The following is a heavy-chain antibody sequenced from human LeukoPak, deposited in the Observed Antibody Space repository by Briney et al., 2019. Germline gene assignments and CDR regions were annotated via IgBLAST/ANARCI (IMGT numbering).Heavy chain of an antibody. J-gene: IGHJ6*02. Sequence: PSETLSLTCVVSGGSISINNCYSWVRQSPGKGLEWIGEVCPRGGINYNPSLKTRVSISPDRPRNQFSLTMISLTAADTAVYYCARNGGYDQDVWGQGITVSVSS. D-gene: IGHD5-18*01. V-gene: IGHV4-4*02. CDR1: GGSISINNC. CDR2: VCPRGGI. CDR3: ARNGGYDQDV.